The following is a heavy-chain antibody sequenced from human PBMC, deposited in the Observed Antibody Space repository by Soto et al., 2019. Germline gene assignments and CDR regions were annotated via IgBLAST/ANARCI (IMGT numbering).Heavy chain of an antibody. CDR2: ISAYNGNT. V-gene: IGHV1-18*01. CDR3: ATGLYYYYGMDV. D-gene: IGHD3-10*01. CDR1: GYTFTSYG. Sequence: ASVKVSCKASGYTFTSYGISWVRQAPGQGLEWMGWISAYNGNTNYAQKNQGRVTMTTDTSTSTDYMELRSLRSEDTTVYYCATGLYYYYGMDVWGQGTTVTVSS. J-gene: IGHJ6*02.